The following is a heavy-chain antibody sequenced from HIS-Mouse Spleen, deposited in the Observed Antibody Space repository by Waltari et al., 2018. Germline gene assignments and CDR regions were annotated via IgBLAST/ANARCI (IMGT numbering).Heavy chain of an antibody. CDR1: GFTFSSYA. CDR2: ISYDGSNK. J-gene: IGHJ4*02. V-gene: IGHV3-30*04. Sequence: QVQLVESGGGVVQPGRSLRPSCAASGFTFSSYAMHWVRQAPGKGLEWVAVISYDGSNKYYADSVKGRFTISRDNSKNTLYLQMNSLRAEDTAVYYCARAGDSSGWRDFDYWGQGTLVTVSS. D-gene: IGHD6-19*01. CDR3: ARAGDSSGWRDFDY.